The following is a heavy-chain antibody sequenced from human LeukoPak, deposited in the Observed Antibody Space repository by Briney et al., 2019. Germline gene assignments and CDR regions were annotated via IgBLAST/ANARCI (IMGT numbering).Heavy chain of an antibody. Sequence: GGSLRLSCAASGFAFSNFSMSWVRQAPGKGLEWVSAMSGSGDGTYYADSVKGRFTISRDNSKNTLYLQMNSLRAEDTAVYYCAKMMGQRLYDYCMDVWGKGTTVTVSS. CDR2: MSGSGDGT. J-gene: IGHJ6*03. V-gene: IGHV3-23*01. CDR1: GFAFSNFS. D-gene: IGHD3-16*01. CDR3: AKMMGQRLYDYCMDV.